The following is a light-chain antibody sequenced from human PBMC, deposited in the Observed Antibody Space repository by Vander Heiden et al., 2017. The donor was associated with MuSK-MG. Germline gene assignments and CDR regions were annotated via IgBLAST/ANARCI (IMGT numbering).Light chain of an antibody. J-gene: IGLJ2*01. V-gene: IGLV2-11*01. CDR1: SSDVGGYNY. Sequence: QSALTQPRSVSGSPGQSVTISCTGPSSDVGGYNYVSWYQQHPGNAPTLMIYDVSKRPSGVPDRFSGSKSGNTASLTISGLQAEDEADYYCCSYAGSYVVFGGGTKLTVL. CDR2: DVS. CDR3: CSYAGSYVV.